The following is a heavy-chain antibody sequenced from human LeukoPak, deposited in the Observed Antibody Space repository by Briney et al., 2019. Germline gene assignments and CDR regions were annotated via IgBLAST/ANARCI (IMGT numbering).Heavy chain of an antibody. J-gene: IGHJ6*02. V-gene: IGHV3-74*01. D-gene: IGHD1-1*01. CDR1: GFIFTKYW. CDR3: ARRGTGHGMDV. CDR2: VNSDGSAT. Sequence: GGSLRLSCAASGFIFTKYWMHWVRQVPGKGLVWVSHVNSDGSATSYADSVKGRFTISRDNAKNTLFLQMNSLRAEDTAVYYCARRGTGHGMDVWGQGTTVIVSS.